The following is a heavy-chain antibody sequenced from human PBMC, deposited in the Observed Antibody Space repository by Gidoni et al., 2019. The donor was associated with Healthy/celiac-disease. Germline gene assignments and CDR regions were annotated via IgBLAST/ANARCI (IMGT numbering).Heavy chain of an antibody. V-gene: IGHV1-18*01. J-gene: IGHJ5*02. CDR3: ARDGSSIAVVGKYGPNCFDP. D-gene: IGHD6-19*01. CDR1: DSTFPIYG. CDR2: ISAYNGNT. Sequence: QVQLVQSGAEVKKHGASVKVSCKASDSTFPIYGISWVPQAPGQGLEWMGWISAYNGNTNYAQKLQGRVTMTTDTSTSTAYMELRSLRFADTAVYYCARDGSSIAVVGKYGPNCFDPWGQGTLVTVSS.